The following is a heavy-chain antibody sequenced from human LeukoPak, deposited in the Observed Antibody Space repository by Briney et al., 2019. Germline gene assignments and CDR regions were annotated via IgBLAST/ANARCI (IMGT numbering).Heavy chain of an antibody. D-gene: IGHD2-2*01. J-gene: IGHJ6*02. CDR1: GYSFLDYW. CDR2: IFPQDSDI. Sequence: GESLKISCKGSGYSFLDYWIGWVRQMPGKGPELMGLIFPQDSDIKYSPSFQGEVTISVDKSISSAYVQWWTLKASDTAMYYCARFGITRCISTTKCYTSFFYYGMDVWGQGTTVTVSS. CDR3: ARFGITRCISTTKCYTSFFYYGMDV. V-gene: IGHV5-51*01.